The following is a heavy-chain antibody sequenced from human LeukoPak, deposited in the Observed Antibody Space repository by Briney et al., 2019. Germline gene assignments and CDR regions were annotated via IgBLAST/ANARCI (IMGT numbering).Heavy chain of an antibody. V-gene: IGHV4-59*01. CDR2: IYYSGST. D-gene: IGHD5-12*01. CDR3: ARDKVDDDAFDI. Sequence: SETLSLTCTVSSGSISSYYWSWIRQPPGKGLEWIGYIYYSGSTNYNPSLKSRVTISVDTSKNQFSLKLSSVTAADTAVYYCARDKVDDDAFDIWGQGTMVTVSS. CDR1: SGSISSYY. J-gene: IGHJ3*02.